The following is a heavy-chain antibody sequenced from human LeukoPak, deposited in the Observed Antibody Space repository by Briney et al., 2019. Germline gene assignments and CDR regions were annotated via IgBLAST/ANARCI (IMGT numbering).Heavy chain of an antibody. Sequence: SETLSLTCAVYGGSFSGYYWSWIRQPPGKGLEWIGEINHSGSTSYNPSLKSRVTISVDTSKNQFSLKLSSVTAADTAVYYCAITRYSQYNWFDPWGQGTLVTVSS. CDR2: INHSGST. D-gene: IGHD1/OR15-1a*01. V-gene: IGHV4-34*01. CDR1: GGSFSGYY. J-gene: IGHJ5*02. CDR3: AITRYSQYNWFDP.